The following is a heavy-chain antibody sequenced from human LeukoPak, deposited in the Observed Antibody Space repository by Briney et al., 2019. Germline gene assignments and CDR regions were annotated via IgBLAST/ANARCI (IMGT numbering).Heavy chain of an antibody. J-gene: IGHJ4*02. Sequence: GGSLRLSCAASGFTFSSYAMSWVRQAPGKGLEWVSAISGSGGSTYYADSVKGRFTISRDNSKNTLYLQMNSLRAEDTAVYYCAKDQAYGSGSYYDYWGQGTLVTVSS. CDR3: AKDQAYGSGSYYDY. V-gene: IGHV3-23*01. CDR2: ISGSGGST. CDR1: GFTFSSYA. D-gene: IGHD3-10*01.